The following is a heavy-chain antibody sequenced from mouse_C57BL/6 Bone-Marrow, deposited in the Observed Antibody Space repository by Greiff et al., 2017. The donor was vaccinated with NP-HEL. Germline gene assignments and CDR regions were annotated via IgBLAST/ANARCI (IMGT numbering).Heavy chain of an antibody. V-gene: IGHV5-6*01. CDR1: GFTFSSYG. J-gene: IGHJ3*01. D-gene: IGHD2-4*01. Sequence: EVQLVESGGDLVKPGGSLKLSCAASGFTFSSYGMSWVRQTPDKRLEWVATISSGGSYTYHPDSVKRRFTISRDNAKNTLYLRMSSLKSEDTAMYYCASPYDYDVAWFAYWGQGTLVTVSA. CDR2: ISSGGSYT. CDR3: ASPYDYDVAWFAY.